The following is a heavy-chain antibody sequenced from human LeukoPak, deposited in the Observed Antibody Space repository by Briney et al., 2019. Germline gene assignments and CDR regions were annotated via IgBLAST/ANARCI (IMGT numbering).Heavy chain of an antibody. D-gene: IGHD4-17*01. CDR1: GYTFTSYY. Sequence: ASVKVSCKASGYTFTSYYMHWVRQAPGQGLEWMGIINPSGGSTSYAQKFQGRVTMTRDMSTSTVYMELSRLRSEDTAVYYCARVNYGSDWYFDVWGRGTLATVSS. J-gene: IGHJ2*01. CDR2: INPSGGST. V-gene: IGHV1-46*01. CDR3: ARVNYGSDWYFDV.